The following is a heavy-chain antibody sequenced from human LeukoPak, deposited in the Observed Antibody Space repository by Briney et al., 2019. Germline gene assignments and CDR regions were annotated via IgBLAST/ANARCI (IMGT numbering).Heavy chain of an antibody. CDR1: GFTFSNYG. Sequence: GGSLRLSCAASGFTFSNYGMHWVRQAPGKGLEWEAVIWYDGSNKYYADSVKGRFTISRDNSKNTLYLQMNSLRAEDTAVYYCASYGDRYYFDYWGQGTLVTVSS. CDR2: IWYDGSNK. V-gene: IGHV3-33*01. CDR3: ASYGDRYYFDY. D-gene: IGHD4-17*01. J-gene: IGHJ4*02.